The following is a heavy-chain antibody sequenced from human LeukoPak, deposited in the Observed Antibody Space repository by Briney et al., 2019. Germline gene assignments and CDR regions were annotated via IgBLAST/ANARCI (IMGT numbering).Heavy chain of an antibody. J-gene: IGHJ4*02. D-gene: IGHD6-19*01. Sequence: GGSLRLSCAASGFTFDTYWMTWVRQAPGKGLEWVSGISGSGGTTYYADSVKGRLTISRDNSKNTLYLQMNSLRADDTAVYYCAKERTGGWPFDYWGQGTLVTVSS. CDR2: ISGSGGTT. CDR3: AKERTGGWPFDY. CDR1: GFTFDTYW. V-gene: IGHV3-23*01.